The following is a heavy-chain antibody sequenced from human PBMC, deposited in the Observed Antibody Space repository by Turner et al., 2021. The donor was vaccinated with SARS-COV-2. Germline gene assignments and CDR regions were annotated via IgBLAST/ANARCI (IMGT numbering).Heavy chain of an antibody. D-gene: IGHD3-3*01. CDR3: ARDRSTYYDFWSGYWHFDY. CDR1: GFTFSSYW. CDR2: INQDGSEK. Sequence: EVQLVESGGGLVQPGGSLRLSCAASGFTFSSYWMSWVRQAPGKGLEWVANINQDGSEKYYVDSVKGRFTISRDNAKNSLYLQMNNLRAEDTAVYYCARDRSTYYDFWSGYWHFDYWGQGTLVTVSS. J-gene: IGHJ4*02. V-gene: IGHV3-7*01.